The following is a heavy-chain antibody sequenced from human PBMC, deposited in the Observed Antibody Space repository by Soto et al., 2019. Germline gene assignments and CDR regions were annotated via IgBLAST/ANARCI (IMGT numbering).Heavy chain of an antibody. CDR3: AXXSWEYSGXXDY. D-gene: IGHD5-12*01. CDR2: LSVDAVTT. CDR1: GFTFSSYA. J-gene: IGHJ4*02. V-gene: IGHV3-23*01. Sequence: EVQLLXSGGGWVQPGGSLRLSCAASGFTFSSYAMTWVRQAPGKGLEWVSILSVDAVTTFYADSVKGRFTXSRAXSNXXXXXXXXXXXXXXXALYXXAXXSWEYSGXXDYWGQGALVIVSS.